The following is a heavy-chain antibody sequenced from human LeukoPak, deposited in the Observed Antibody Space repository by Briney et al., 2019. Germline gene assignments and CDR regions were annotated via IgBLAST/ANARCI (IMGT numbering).Heavy chain of an antibody. CDR3: ARDNSVEDTAWWFDP. D-gene: IGHD4-23*01. V-gene: IGHV1-46*01. CDR2: INPSGGST. J-gene: IGHJ5*02. Sequence: ASVKVSCKASGYTFTSYYMHWVRQAPGQGLEGMGIINPSGGSTSYAQKFQGRVTMTRDTSTSTEYMELSSLRSEDTAVYYCARDNSVEDTAWWFDPWGQGTLVTVSS. CDR1: GYTFTSYY.